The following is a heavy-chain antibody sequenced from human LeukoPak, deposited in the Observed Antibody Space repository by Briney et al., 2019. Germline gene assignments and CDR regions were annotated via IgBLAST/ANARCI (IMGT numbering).Heavy chain of an antibody. J-gene: IGHJ4*02. CDR3: ASPIAVAGQLRIYY. Sequence: GESLKISCKGSGYSFTSYWIGWVRQMPGKGLEWMGIIYPGDSDARYSPSFQGQVTISADKSISTAYLQWSSLKASDTAMYYCASPIAVAGQLRIYYWGQGTLVAVSS. CDR1: GYSFTSYW. CDR2: IYPGDSDA. V-gene: IGHV5-51*01. D-gene: IGHD6-19*01.